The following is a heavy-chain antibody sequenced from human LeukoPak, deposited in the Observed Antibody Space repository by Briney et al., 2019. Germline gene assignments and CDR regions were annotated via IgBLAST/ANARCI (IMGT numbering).Heavy chain of an antibody. CDR3: ARYSGYYDRVFDY. V-gene: IGHV3-53*01. D-gene: IGHD3-22*01. CDR2: IYSGGST. Sequence: GGSLRLSCAASGFTVSSNYMSWVRQAPGKGLEWVSVIYSGGSTYYADSVKGRLTISRDNSKNTLYLQMNSLRAEDTAVYYCARYSGYYDRVFDYWGQGTLVTVSS. J-gene: IGHJ4*02. CDR1: GFTVSSNY.